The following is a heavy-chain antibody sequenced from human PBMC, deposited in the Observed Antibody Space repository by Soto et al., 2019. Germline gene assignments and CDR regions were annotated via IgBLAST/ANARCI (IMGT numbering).Heavy chain of an antibody. V-gene: IGHV4-31*03. CDR3: ARDLGKYCSSTSCYSYYGMDV. CDR2: IYYSGST. D-gene: IGHD2-2*01. CDR1: GGSISSGGYY. J-gene: IGHJ6*02. Sequence: TLSLTCTVSGGSISSGGYYWSWIRQHPGKGLEWIGYIYYSGSTYYNPSLKSRVTISVDTSKNQFSLKLSSVTAADTAVYYCARDLGKYCSSTSCYSYYGMDVWGQGTTVTVSS.